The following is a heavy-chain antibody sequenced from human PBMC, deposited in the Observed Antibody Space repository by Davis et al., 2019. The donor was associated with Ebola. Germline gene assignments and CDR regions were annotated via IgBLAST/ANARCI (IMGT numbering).Heavy chain of an antibody. Sequence: SCATSGFTSSRYAMSSVREAPWEGLGLGSAFSCSGGSTYYADSVKGRFTISRDNSKNTLYLQMNSLRAEDTAVYYCAKLSRDYVWGSYRNPYYYGMDVWGQGTTVTVSS. CDR2: FSCSGGST. CDR3: AKLSRDYVWGSYRNPYYYGMDV. CDR1: GFTSSRYA. D-gene: IGHD3-16*02. J-gene: IGHJ6*02. V-gene: IGHV3-23*01.